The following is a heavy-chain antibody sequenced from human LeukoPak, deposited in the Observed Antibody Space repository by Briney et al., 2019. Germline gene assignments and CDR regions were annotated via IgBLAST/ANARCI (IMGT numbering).Heavy chain of an antibody. V-gene: IGHV3-21*01. Sequence: GGSLRLSCAASRFTFSSYSMNWVRQAPGKGLEWVSSISSSSSYIYYADSVKGRFTISRDNAKNSLYLQMNSLRAEDTAVYYCARDRGQTGYYWSYYYYMDVWGIGTTVTVSS. CDR2: ISSSSSYI. D-gene: IGHD3-9*01. CDR3: ARDRGQTGYYWSYYYYMDV. J-gene: IGHJ6*03. CDR1: RFTFSSYS.